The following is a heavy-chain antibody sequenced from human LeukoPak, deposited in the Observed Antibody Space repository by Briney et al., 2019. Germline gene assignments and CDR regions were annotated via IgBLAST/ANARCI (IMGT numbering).Heavy chain of an antibody. Sequence: ASVKVSCKASGGTFSSYAISWVQQAPGQGLEWMGRIIPIFGTANYAQKIQGRVTITTDESTSTAYMELSSLRSEDTAVYYCARVSLRDYYYDSSGYYNPLTQWGQGTLVTVSS. V-gene: IGHV1-69*05. J-gene: IGHJ4*02. CDR2: IIPIFGTA. CDR3: ARVSLRDYYYDSSGYYNPLTQ. CDR1: GGTFSSYA. D-gene: IGHD3-22*01.